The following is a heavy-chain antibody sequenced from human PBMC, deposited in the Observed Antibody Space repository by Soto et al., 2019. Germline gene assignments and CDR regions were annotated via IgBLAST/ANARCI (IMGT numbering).Heavy chain of an antibody. CDR3: AKDPSSGFAMENYFDY. CDR1: GFTFSSYA. D-gene: IGHD3-10*01. Sequence: EVQLSGSGGGLVQPGGSLILSCAASGFTFSSYAMSWVRQAPGKGLEWVSAISGSSTSTYYADSVKGRFNISGDNSKNTLYLQMNSLRAEDTAVYYCAKDPSSGFAMENYFDYWGQGTLVTVSS. V-gene: IGHV3-23*01. CDR2: ISGSSTST. J-gene: IGHJ4*02.